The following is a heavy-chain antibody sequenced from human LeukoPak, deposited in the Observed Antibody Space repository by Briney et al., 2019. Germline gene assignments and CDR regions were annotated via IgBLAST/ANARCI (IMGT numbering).Heavy chain of an antibody. D-gene: IGHD1-26*01. CDR1: GYTFSSYG. V-gene: IGHV1-18*01. J-gene: IGHJ4*02. CDR3: VRRGGSYSHSDF. CDR2: VSPFNGNT. Sequence: GASVKVSCKASGYTFSSYGIIWVRQAPGQGLQWMGWVSPFNGNTDYAPKLQGRVTMTTDTSTTTAYMELRSLTSDDTAVYYCVRRGGSYSHSDFWGQGTLVTVSS.